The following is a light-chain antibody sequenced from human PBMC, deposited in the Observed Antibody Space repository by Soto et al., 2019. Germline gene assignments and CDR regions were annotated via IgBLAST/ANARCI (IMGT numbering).Light chain of an antibody. CDR3: QQYNSYSWT. J-gene: IGKJ1*01. CDR2: DAS. Sequence: DIQMTQSPSTLSASVGDRVTITCRASQSISSWLAWYQQKPGKAPKLLIYDASSLESGVPSRFSGSRSGKEFDLTISSLQPDDFATYYCQQYNSYSWTFGQGTKVEIK. CDR1: QSISSW. V-gene: IGKV1-5*01.